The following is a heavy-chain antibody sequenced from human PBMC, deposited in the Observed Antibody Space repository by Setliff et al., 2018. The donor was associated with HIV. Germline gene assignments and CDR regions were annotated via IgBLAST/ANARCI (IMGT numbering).Heavy chain of an antibody. D-gene: IGHD2-15*01. V-gene: IGHV4-61*02. CDR1: GGSISSGSYY. CDR3: ARFPLLHKNAFDI. Sequence: PSETLSLTCTVSGGSISSGSYYWSWIRQPAGKGLEWIGRIYTSGSTKYNPSLQSRVTMSIDTSKNQFPLNLSSVTAADTAVYYCARFPLLHKNAFDIWGQGTMVTVSS. J-gene: IGHJ3*02. CDR2: IYTSGST.